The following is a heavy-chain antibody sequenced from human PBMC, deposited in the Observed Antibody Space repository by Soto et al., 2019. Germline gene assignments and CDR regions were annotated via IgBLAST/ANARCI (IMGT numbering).Heavy chain of an antibody. CDR3: ARGDYVWGSYRYTITSFDY. D-gene: IGHD3-16*02. CDR2: IYYSGST. V-gene: IGHV4-31*03. CDR1: GGSISSGGYY. J-gene: IGHJ4*02. Sequence: QVQLQESGPGLVKPSQTLSLTCTVSGGSISSGGYYWSWIRQPPGKGLEWIGFIYYSGSTYYNPSLKSRVTISVDTSKNQFSLKLSSVTAADTAVYYCARGDYVWGSYRYTITSFDYWGQGTLVTVSS.